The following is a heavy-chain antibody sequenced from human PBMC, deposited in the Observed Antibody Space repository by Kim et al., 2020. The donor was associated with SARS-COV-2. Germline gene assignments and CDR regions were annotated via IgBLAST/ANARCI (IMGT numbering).Heavy chain of an antibody. D-gene: IGHD4-17*01. V-gene: IGHV4-39*01. CDR3: ASLAGVRNYGFYRLGDAFDI. Sequence: SETLSLTCTVSGGSISSSSYYWGWIRQPPGKGLEWIGSIYYSGSTYYNPSLKSRVTISVDTSKNQFSLKLSSVTAADTAVYYCASLAGVRNYGFYRLGDAFDIWGQGTMVTVSS. J-gene: IGHJ3*02. CDR1: GGSISSSSYY. CDR2: IYYSGST.